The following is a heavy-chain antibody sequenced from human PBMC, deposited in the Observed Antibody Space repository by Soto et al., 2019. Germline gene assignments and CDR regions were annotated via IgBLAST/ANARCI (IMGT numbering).Heavy chain of an antibody. CDR3: ARRRAFGVLDWFDP. CDR1: GGSISSSSYY. CDR2: IYYSGST. J-gene: IGHJ5*02. Sequence: SETLSLTCTVSGGSISSSSYYWGWIRQPPGKGLEWIGSIYYSGSTYYNPSLKSRVTISVDTSKNQFSLKLSSVTAADTAVYYCARRRAFGVLDWFDPWGQGTLVTVSS. D-gene: IGHD3-16*01. V-gene: IGHV4-39*01.